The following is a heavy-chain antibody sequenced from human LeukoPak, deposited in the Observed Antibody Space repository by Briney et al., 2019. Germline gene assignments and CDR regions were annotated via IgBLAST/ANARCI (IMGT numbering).Heavy chain of an antibody. CDR3: ARGGLWFGELSPRDYYYSMDV. V-gene: IGHV3-48*01. CDR1: GFTFSSYS. D-gene: IGHD3-10*01. Sequence: GGSLRLSCAASGFTFSSYSMNWVRQAPGKGLEWVSYISSSSTIYYADSVKGRFTISRDNAKNSLYLQMNSLRAEDTAVYYCARGGLWFGELSPRDYYYSMDVWGKGTTVTISS. J-gene: IGHJ6*03. CDR2: ISSSSTI.